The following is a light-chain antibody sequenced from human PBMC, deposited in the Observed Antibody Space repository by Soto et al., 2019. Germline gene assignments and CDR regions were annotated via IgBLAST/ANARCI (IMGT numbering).Light chain of an antibody. CDR2: EAS. CDR3: SSYADSNNLV. J-gene: IGLJ1*01. Sequence: QSALTQPPSASGSPGQSVTISCTGTSSDVGGYNYVSWYQQHPGKAPKLMIYEASKRPSGVPDRFSGSKSGNTASLTVSGLQAEDEADYYCSSYADSNNLVFGTGTKLTVL. V-gene: IGLV2-8*01. CDR1: SSDVGGYNY.